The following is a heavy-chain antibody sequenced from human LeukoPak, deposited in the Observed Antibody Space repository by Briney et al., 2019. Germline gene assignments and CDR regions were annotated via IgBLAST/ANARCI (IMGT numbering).Heavy chain of an antibody. CDR3: ATGLRYYYDSSGYYLDY. CDR2: FDPEDGET. Sequence: ASVKVSCKVSGYTLTELSMHWVRQAPGKGLEWVGGFDPEDGETIYAQKFQGRVTMTEDTSTDTAYMELSSLRSEDTAVYYCATGLRYYYDSSGYYLDYWGQGTLVTVSS. CDR1: GYTLTELS. J-gene: IGHJ4*02. V-gene: IGHV1-24*01. D-gene: IGHD3-22*01.